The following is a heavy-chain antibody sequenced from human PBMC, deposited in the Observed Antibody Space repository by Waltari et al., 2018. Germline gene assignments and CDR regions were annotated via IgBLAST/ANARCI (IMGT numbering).Heavy chain of an antibody. CDR1: GYPFIGYH. CDR3: ARDRWAAERPYKWLDP. D-gene: IGHD6-13*01. J-gene: IGHJ5*02. Sequence: QVHLVQSGAEVKKPGASVKVSCKASGYPFIGYHMHWVRQAPGQGLEWMGWINPNTGNTNYGQKFQGRVTLTRETPNTTAYMELSGLTSDDTAVYYCARDRWAAERPYKWLDPWGQGTQVTVSS. CDR2: INPNTGNT. V-gene: IGHV1-2*02.